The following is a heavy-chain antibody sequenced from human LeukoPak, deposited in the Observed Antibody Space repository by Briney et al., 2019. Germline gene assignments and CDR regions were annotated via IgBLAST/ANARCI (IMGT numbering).Heavy chain of an antibody. J-gene: IGHJ5*02. V-gene: IGHV4-59*12. CDR2: IYYSGST. D-gene: IGHD3-16*01. CDR1: GGSISSYY. CDR3: AREGDPYPRGWFDP. Sequence: PSETLSLTCTVSGGSISSYYWSWIRQPPGKGLEWIGYIYYSGSTNYNPSLKSRVTISVDKSKNQFSLKLSSVTAADTAVYYCAREGDPYPRGWFDPWGQGTLVTVSS.